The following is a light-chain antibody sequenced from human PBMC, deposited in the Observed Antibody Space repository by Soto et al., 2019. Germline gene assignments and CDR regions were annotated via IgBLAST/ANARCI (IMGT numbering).Light chain of an antibody. Sequence: DIQMTQSPSTLSASVGDRVTITCRASQSISNWLAWYQQRPGKAPKLLIYEASSLEGGVTSRFSGSGSGTEFTLTISSLQPDDFAPYYCQQYNTYSRTFGQGTKVEIK. CDR2: EAS. CDR3: QQYNTYSRT. J-gene: IGKJ1*01. V-gene: IGKV1-5*03. CDR1: QSISNW.